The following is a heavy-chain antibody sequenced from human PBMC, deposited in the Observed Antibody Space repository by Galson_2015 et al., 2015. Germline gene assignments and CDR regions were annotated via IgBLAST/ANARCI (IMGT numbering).Heavy chain of an antibody. Sequence: SLRLSCAASGFTFRSYWMSWVRQAPGKGLEWVANIKQDGSEKYYVDSVKGRFTISRDNAKNSLYLQMNSLRAEDTAVYYCASHIRAKTLGGCYPFDFWGQGTPVTVSP. D-gene: IGHD3-16*01. CDR2: IKQDGSEK. CDR3: ASHIRAKTLGGCYPFDF. CDR1: GFTFRSYW. J-gene: IGHJ4*03. V-gene: IGHV3-7*01.